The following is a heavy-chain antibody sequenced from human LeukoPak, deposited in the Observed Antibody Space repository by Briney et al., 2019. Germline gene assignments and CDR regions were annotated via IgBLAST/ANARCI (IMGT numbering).Heavy chain of an antibody. CDR2: ISSSGSTI. V-gene: IGHV3-48*03. Sequence: GGSLRLSCAGSGFTFNNYQMNWVRQAPGKGLEGVSYISSSGSTIYYADSVKGRFTISRDNAKNSLYLQMNSLRAEDTAVYYCAELGITMIGGVWGKGTTVTISS. CDR3: AELGITMIGGV. J-gene: IGHJ6*04. D-gene: IGHD3-10*02. CDR1: GFTFNNYQ.